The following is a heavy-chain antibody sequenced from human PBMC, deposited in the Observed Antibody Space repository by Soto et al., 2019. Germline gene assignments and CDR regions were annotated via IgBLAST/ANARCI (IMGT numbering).Heavy chain of an antibody. CDR1: GGSMNYYY. J-gene: IGHJ6*02. CDR3: ARDRAIISAPTKEYVFEI. CDR2: IYHSGTA. Sequence: SETLSLTCTVSGGSMNYYYWSWIRQQPGKGLEWIGYIYHSGTADYNPSLKSRVTLSVDTSKSQFSLRMSSVTTADTAVYYCARDRAIISAPTKEYVFEIWRPRTTVTVSS. D-gene: IGHD6-6*01. V-gene: IGHV4-59*01.